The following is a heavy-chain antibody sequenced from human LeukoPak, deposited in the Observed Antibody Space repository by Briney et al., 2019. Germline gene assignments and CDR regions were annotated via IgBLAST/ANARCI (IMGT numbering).Heavy chain of an antibody. Sequence: ASVKVSCKASGYTFTSYGISWMRQAPGQGLEWMGWISAYNGNTNYAQKLQGRVTMTTDTSTSTAYMELRSLRSDDTAVYYCARADCSSTSCYEFDYWGQGTLVTVSS. CDR1: GYTFTSYG. D-gene: IGHD2-2*01. CDR2: ISAYNGNT. CDR3: ARADCSSTSCYEFDY. V-gene: IGHV1-18*01. J-gene: IGHJ4*02.